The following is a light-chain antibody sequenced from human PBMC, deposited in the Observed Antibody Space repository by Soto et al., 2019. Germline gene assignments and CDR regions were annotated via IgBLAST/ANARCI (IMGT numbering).Light chain of an antibody. CDR3: QQYEAVVT. Sequence: EIVLTQSPATLSLSLGERATLSCRASQSVSSYLAWYQQKPGRALRLLIDGASTRATGIPDRFSGSGSGTDFTLTISRLEPEDVAVYYCQQYEAVVTFGQGTKVDIK. CDR1: QSVSSY. J-gene: IGKJ1*01. V-gene: IGKV3-20*01. CDR2: GAS.